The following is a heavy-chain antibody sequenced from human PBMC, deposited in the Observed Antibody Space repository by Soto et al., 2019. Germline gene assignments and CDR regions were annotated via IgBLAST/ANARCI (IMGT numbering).Heavy chain of an antibody. D-gene: IGHD3-9*01. V-gene: IGHV3-48*02. CDR2: FGTSRKYI. Sequence: HPGGSLRRSCAASGYTFSDYIMNWVRQAPGKGLEWISYFGTSRKYIFYSDSVRGRFTISRDDARNSLYLQLNSLRDDDTAIYYCVRDRDWAFDIWGRGTMVTVSS. CDR3: VRDRDWAFDI. CDR1: GYTFSDYI. J-gene: IGHJ3*02.